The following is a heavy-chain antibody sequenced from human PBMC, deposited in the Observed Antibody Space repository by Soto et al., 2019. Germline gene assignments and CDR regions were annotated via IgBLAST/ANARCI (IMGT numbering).Heavy chain of an antibody. CDR2: IYYSGST. D-gene: IGHD6-19*01. Sequence: LSLTCTVSGGSISSSSYYWGWIRQPPGKGLEWIGSIYYSGSTYYNPSLKSRVTISVDTSKNQFSLKLSSVTAADTAVYYCARERGIAVAGTGGGADYFDYWGQGTLVTVSS. CDR1: GGSISSSSYY. J-gene: IGHJ4*02. CDR3: ARERGIAVAGTGGGADYFDY. V-gene: IGHV4-39*01.